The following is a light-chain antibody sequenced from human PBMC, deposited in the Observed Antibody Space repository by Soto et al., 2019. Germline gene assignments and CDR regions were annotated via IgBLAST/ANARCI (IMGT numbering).Light chain of an antibody. CDR2: GTS. CDR1: QNVGSRY. CDR3: QQYGSSPRT. J-gene: IGKJ1*01. V-gene: IGKV3-20*01. Sequence: EIVLTQSPGTLSLSPGERATLSCRASQNVGSRYLAWYQQKPCQAPRLLIYGTSNRATGIPDRFSGSGSGTDFSLTISSLEPGDLAVYYCQQYGSSPRTLGPGTKVEIK.